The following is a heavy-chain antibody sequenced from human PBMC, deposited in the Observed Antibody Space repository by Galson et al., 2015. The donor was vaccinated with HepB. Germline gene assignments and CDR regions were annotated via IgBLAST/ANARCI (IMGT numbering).Heavy chain of an antibody. CDR2: IFHSGLT. CDR3: ARQLPSPPRHDYFDF. Sequence: LSLTCTVSGGSISTDDWWSWVRQPPGKGLEWIGEIFHSGLTNYNPSLKSRVTMSVDRSQNQFSLKLNSVTAADTAVYYCARQLPSPPRHDYFDFWGQGILVTVS. V-gene: IGHV4-4*02. J-gene: IGHJ4*02. D-gene: IGHD1-7*01. CDR1: GGSISTDDW.